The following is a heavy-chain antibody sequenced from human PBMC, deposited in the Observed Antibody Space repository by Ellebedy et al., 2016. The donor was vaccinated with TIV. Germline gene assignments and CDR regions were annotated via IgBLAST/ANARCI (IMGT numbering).Heavy chain of an antibody. J-gene: IGHJ3*02. V-gene: IGHV3-11*01. D-gene: IGHD1-26*01. CDR1: GFTFSDYY. CDR2: ISSSGSTI. Sequence: GESLKISXAASGFTFSDYYMSWIRQAPGKGLEWVSYISSSGSTIYYADSVKGRFTISRDNAKNSLYLQMNSLRAEDTAVYYCARVGELDAFDIWGQGTMVTVSS. CDR3: ARVGELDAFDI.